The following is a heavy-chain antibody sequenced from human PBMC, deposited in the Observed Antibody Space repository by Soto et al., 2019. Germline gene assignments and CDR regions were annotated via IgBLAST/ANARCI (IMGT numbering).Heavy chain of an antibody. CDR1: GFTFSSYA. CDR3: ARSSPIVVVINYYFDY. J-gene: IGHJ4*02. CDR2: ISYDGSNK. Sequence: PGGSLRLACAASGFTFSSYAMHWVRQAPGKGLEWVAVISYDGSNKYYADSVKGRFTISRDNSKNTLYLQMNSLRAEDTAVYYCARSSPIVVVINYYFDYWGQGTLVTVSS. D-gene: IGHD3-22*01. V-gene: IGHV3-30-3*01.